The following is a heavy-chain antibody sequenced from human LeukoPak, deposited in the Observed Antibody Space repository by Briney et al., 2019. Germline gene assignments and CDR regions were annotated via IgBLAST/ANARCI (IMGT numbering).Heavy chain of an antibody. CDR1: GFTFSSYG. D-gene: IGHD3-22*01. CDR3: AKGGGYYYDYFDY. CDR2: ISGSGGST. J-gene: IGHJ4*02. V-gene: IGHV3-23*01. Sequence: GGSLRLSCAASGFTFSSYGMSWVRQAPGKGLEWVSAISGSGGSTYYADSVKGRFTISRDNSKNTLYLQMNSLRAEDTAVYYCAKGGGYYYDYFDYWGQGTLVTVSS.